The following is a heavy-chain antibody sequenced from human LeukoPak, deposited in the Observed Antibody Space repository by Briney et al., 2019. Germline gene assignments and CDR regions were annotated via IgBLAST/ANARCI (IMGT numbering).Heavy chain of an antibody. CDR1: GGSISSYY. D-gene: IGHD3-10*01. V-gene: IGHV4-59*01. J-gene: IGHJ6*02. CDR3: ARGWFGEFPHYYYYYGMDV. Sequence: SETLSLTCTVFGGSISSYYWSWIRQPPGKGLEWIGYIYYSGSTNYNPSLKSRVTISVDTSKNQFSLKLSSVTAADTAVYYCARGWFGEFPHYYYYYGMDVWGQGTTVTVSS. CDR2: IYYSGST.